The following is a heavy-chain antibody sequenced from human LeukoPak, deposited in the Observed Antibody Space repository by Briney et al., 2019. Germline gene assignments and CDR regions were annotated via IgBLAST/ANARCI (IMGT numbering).Heavy chain of an antibody. CDR3: TRDFLRRGYCNSISCSH. D-gene: IGHD2-2*01. CDR2: IKEDGSEK. Sequence: PGGSLRLSYAASGFTFATYWMSWVRQAPGKGLEWVANIKEDGSEKYYVASVKGRFTISRDNAKNSLYLQMNSLRAEDTAVYYCTRDFLRRGYCNSISCSHWGQGTLVTVSS. CDR1: GFTFATYW. V-gene: IGHV3-7*01. J-gene: IGHJ4*02.